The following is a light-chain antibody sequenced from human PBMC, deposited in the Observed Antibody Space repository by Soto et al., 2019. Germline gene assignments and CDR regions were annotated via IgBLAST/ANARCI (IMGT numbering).Light chain of an antibody. CDR2: GAS. CDR3: QQYGSSGT. J-gene: IGKJ1*01. Sequence: EVVLTQSPGTLSLSPGERATISCRASQSVSNNYLAWYQQKPGQAPRLLIYGASNRATGIPDRFSGSGSGTDFTPTISRLEPEDFAVYYCQQYGSSGTFGQGTKVDIK. CDR1: QSVSNNY. V-gene: IGKV3-20*01.